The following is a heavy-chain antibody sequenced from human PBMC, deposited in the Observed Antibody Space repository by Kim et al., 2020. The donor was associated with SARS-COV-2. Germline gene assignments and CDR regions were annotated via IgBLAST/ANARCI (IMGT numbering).Heavy chain of an antibody. J-gene: IGHJ3*02. CDR1: GFTFSSYA. CDR2: ISYDGSNK. CDR3: ARVRATFYYGSKVDAFDI. D-gene: IGHD3-10*01. V-gene: IGHV3-30-3*01. Sequence: GGSLRLSCAASGFTFSSYAMHWVRQAPGKGLEWVAVISYDGSNKYYADSVKGRFTISRDNSKNTLYLQMNSLRAEDTAVYYCARVRATFYYGSKVDAFDIWGQGTMVTVSS.